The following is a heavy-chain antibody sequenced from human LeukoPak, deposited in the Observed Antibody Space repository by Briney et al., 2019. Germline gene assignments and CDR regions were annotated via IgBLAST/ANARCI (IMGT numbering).Heavy chain of an antibody. V-gene: IGHV4-39*01. CDR2: IYYSGST. CDR3: ARPNDFWRGDSAFDI. J-gene: IGHJ3*02. Sequence: NTSETLSLTCTVSGGSISSSSYYWGWIRQPPGKGLEWIGSIYYSGSTYYNPSLKSRVTISVDTSKNQSSLKLSSVTAADTAVYYCARPNDFWRGDSAFDIWGQGTMVTVSS. CDR1: GGSISSSSYY. D-gene: IGHD3-3*01.